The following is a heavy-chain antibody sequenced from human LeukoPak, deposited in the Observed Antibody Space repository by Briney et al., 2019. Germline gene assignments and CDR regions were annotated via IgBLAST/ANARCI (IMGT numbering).Heavy chain of an antibody. CDR2: INPNSGGT. Sequence: ASVKVSCKASGYTFTGYYMHWVQQAPGQGLEWMGRINPNSGGTNYAQKFQGRVTMTRDTSISTAYMELSRLRSDDTAVYYCAREEAGIAAAGAPYYYYYYMDVWGKGTTVTVSS. CDR1: GYTFTGYY. J-gene: IGHJ6*03. CDR3: AREEAGIAAAGAPYYYYYYMDV. V-gene: IGHV1-2*06. D-gene: IGHD6-13*01.